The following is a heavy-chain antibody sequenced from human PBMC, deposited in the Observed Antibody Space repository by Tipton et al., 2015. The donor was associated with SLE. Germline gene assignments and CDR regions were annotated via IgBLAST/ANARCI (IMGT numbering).Heavy chain of an antibody. CDR3: ARAPPYSGSYWGFDY. D-gene: IGHD1-26*01. V-gene: IGHV3-48*01. CDR2: ISSSSSTI. Sequence: SLRLSCAASGFTFSSYSMNWVRQAPGKGLEWVSYISSSSSTIYYADSVKGRFTISRDNAKNSLYLQMNSLRAEDTAVYYCARAPPYSGSYWGFDYWGQGTLVTVSS. CDR1: GFTFSSYS. J-gene: IGHJ4*02.